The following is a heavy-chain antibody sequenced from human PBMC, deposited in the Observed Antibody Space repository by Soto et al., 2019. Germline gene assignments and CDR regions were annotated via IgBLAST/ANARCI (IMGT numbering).Heavy chain of an antibody. V-gene: IGHV5-51*01. CDR3: ARDKAYYYGSGSYYYYGMDV. CDR2: IYPGDPDT. CDR1: GYSFTSYW. D-gene: IGHD3-10*01. Sequence: GESLKISCKCSGYSFTSYWIGWVRQMPGKGLEWMGIIYPGDPDTRYSPSFQGQVTISADKSISTAYLQWSSLKASDTAMYYCARDKAYYYGSGSYYYYGMDVWGQGTTVTVSS. J-gene: IGHJ6*02.